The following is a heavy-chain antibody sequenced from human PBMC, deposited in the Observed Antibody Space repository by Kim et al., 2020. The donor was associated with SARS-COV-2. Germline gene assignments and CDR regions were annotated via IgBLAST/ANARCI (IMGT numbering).Heavy chain of an antibody. CDR1: GGSIGFNY. CDR2: MYYSGST. J-gene: IGHJ4*02. D-gene: IGHD6-13*01. V-gene: IGHV4-59*01. CDR3: ASGSLGAAAVTTGDY. Sequence: SETLSLTCTVSGGSIGFNYWSWIRQPPGKGLEWIGYMYYSGSTNYNPSLKSQVTISVDTSKNQFSLKLSSVTAADTAVYYCASGSLGAAAVTTGDYWGQGILVTVSS.